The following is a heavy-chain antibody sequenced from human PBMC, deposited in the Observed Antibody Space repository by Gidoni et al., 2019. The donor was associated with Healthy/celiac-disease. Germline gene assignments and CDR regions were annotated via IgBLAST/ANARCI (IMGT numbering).Heavy chain of an antibody. CDR2: IYTSGST. CDR3: ARVCSYCSSTSCYNWFDP. Sequence: QVQLQESGPGLVKPSQTLSLTCTVSGGSISSGSYYWSWIRQPAGKGLEWIGRIYTSGSTNYNPSLKSRVTISVDTSKNQFSLKLSSVTAADTAVYYCARVCSYCSSTSCYNWFDPWGQGTLVTVSS. D-gene: IGHD2-2*01. CDR1: GGSISSGSYY. J-gene: IGHJ5*02. V-gene: IGHV4-61*02.